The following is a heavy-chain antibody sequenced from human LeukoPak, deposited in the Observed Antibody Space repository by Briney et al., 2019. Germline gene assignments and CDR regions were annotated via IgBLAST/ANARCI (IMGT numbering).Heavy chain of an antibody. CDR3: ARWGPILRYFGV. V-gene: IGHV1-2*02. CDR2: INPNSGGT. J-gene: IGHJ4*02. Sequence: ASVKVSCKASGYTFTAYYMHWVRQAPGQGLEWMGCINPNSGGTSYAQKFQGRVTMTRDTSISTAYMELSRLRYDDTAVYYCARWGPILRYFGVWGQGTLVTVSS. CDR1: GYTFTAYY. D-gene: IGHD3-9*01.